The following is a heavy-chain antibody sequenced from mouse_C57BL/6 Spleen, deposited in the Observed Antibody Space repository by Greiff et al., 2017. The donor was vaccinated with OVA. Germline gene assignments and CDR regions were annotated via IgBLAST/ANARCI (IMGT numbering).Heavy chain of an antibody. V-gene: IGHV1-64*01. CDR2: IHPNSGST. J-gene: IGHJ2*01. Sequence: VQLQQPGAELVKPGASVKLSCKASGYTFTSYWMHWVKQRPGQGLEWIGMIHPNSGSTNYNEKFKSKATLTVDKSSSTAYMQLSSLTSEDSAVYYCARVENYYYGSSGLDYWGQGTTLTVSS. D-gene: IGHD1-1*01. CDR1: GYTFTSYW. CDR3: ARVENYYYGSSGLDY.